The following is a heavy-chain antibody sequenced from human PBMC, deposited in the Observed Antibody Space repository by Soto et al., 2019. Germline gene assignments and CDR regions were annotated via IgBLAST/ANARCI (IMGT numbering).Heavy chain of an antibody. CDR2: ISYDGSNK. CDR1: GFIFSSYG. V-gene: IGHV3-30*03. Sequence: GESLKISCAASGFIFSSYGMHWVRQAPGKGLEWVAVISYDGSNKYYPDSVKGRFTIHRDKSKNTLYLQMNSLRAAHAAVYYGARHLSPSVNYYDKRRCSGYWVHGTL. D-gene: IGHD3-22*01. J-gene: IGHJ4*01. CDR3: ARHLSPSVNYYDKRRCSGY.